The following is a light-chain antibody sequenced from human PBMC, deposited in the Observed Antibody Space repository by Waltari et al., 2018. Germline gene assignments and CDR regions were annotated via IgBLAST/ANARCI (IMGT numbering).Light chain of an antibody. V-gene: IGKV3-20*01. Sequence: EIVLTQSPGTLSLSPGDRATLSCRASHSVSSNNLAWYQQKPGQDPRLLIYAASSRATGITDRFSGSGSGTDFTLTISRVEPEDFAVYYCQQYANSPRTFGQGTKVEIK. CDR1: HSVSSNN. CDR3: QQYANSPRT. J-gene: IGKJ1*01. CDR2: AAS.